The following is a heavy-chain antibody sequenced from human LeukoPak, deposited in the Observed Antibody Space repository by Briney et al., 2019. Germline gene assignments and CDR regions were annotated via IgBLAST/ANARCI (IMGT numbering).Heavy chain of an antibody. Sequence: PGGSLRLSCTVSGFTVSSNSMSWVRQAPGKGLEWVSYISSSSSTIYYADSVEGRFTISRDNAKNSLYLQMNSLRAEDTAVYYCARNHHSSSWYYLWFDPWGQGTLVTVSS. V-gene: IGHV3-48*01. J-gene: IGHJ5*02. D-gene: IGHD6-13*01. CDR2: ISSSSSTI. CDR3: ARNHHSSSWYYLWFDP. CDR1: GFTVSSNS.